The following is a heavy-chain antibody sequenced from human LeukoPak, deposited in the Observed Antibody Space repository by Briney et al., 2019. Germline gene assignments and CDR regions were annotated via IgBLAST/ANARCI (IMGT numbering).Heavy chain of an antibody. CDR3: AKVRVGATTPFDY. D-gene: IGHD1-26*01. V-gene: IGHV3-23*01. Sequence: GGSLRLSCAASEFSFSTYAMSWVHQAPGKGLEWVSAISGSGGSTYYADSVTGRFTISRDNSKNTLYLQMNSLRAEDTAVYYCAKVRVGATTPFDYWGQGTLVTVSS. J-gene: IGHJ4*02. CDR2: ISGSGGST. CDR1: EFSFSTYA.